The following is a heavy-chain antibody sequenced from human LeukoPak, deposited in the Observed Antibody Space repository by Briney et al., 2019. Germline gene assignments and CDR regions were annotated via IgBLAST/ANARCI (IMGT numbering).Heavy chain of an antibody. D-gene: IGHD2-8*01. V-gene: IGHV1-18*01. CDR3: ARGAVKWTTNPWDY. CDR2: ISAYNGNT. CDR1: GYTFNTYI. J-gene: IGHJ4*02. Sequence: GASVKVSCKASGYTFNTYIITWVRQAPGQGLEWMGWISAYNGNTNYAQKLQGRVTMTTDTSTSTAYMELRSLSSDDTAVYYCARGAVKWTTNPWDYWGQGTLVTVSS.